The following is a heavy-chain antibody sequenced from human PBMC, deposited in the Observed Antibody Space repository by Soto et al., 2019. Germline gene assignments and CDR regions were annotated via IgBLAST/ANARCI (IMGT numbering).Heavy chain of an antibody. V-gene: IGHV4-59*01. D-gene: IGHD5-18*01. CDR3: ARDERMVRKVGQDYSGLDV. J-gene: IGHJ6*02. CDR1: GGSISGYF. CDR2: IHYSGST. Sequence: SETLSLTCTVSGGSISGYFWSWIRQPPGKGLEWIGHIHYSGSTSYTPSLKSRVTMSVDTSKNQFSLKLNSVTAADTAVYYCARDERMVRKVGQDYSGLDVWGQGNTVTVSS.